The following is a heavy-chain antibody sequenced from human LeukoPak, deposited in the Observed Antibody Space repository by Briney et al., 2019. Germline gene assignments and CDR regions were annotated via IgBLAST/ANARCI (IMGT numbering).Heavy chain of an antibody. V-gene: IGHV1-46*01. Sequence: ASVKVSCKASGYTFTNYYMHWVRPAPGQGPAWMGIMNPSGGSPTYAQKFQGRVTMTRDTSTSTLYMELSSLRSEDTAVYYCARDRVYDYIWGSYRYKGGFFDHWGQGTLVTVSS. D-gene: IGHD3-16*02. CDR3: ARDRVYDYIWGSYRYKGGFFDH. CDR1: GYTFTNYY. J-gene: IGHJ4*02. CDR2: MNPSGGSP.